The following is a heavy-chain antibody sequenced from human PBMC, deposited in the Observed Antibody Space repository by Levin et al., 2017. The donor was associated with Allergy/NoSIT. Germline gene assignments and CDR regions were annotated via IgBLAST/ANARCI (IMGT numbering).Heavy chain of an antibody. D-gene: IGHD3-22*01. V-gene: IGHV1-69*01. J-gene: IGHJ6*02. CDR2: IIPFFGTA. Sequence: KISCKASGGTFRSYAISWVRQAPGQGLEWMGGIIPFFGTANYTQKFQGRLTISADESSSSVYMELSGLRSEDSAVYYCARGGTTMMVLPRMDVWGQGTTVTVSS. CDR1: GGTFRSYA. CDR3: ARGGTTMMVLPRMDV.